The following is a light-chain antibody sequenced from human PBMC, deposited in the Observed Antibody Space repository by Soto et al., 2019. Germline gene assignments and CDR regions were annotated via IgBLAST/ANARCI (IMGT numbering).Light chain of an antibody. V-gene: IGKV3D-15*01. Sequence: PQSHAALSLTPGPMSPRXCRVSQIVSSYLAWYQQKPGQAPRLLIYDASNRATGIPDRFSGSGSGTDFTLTITSLQSEDFGVYFCQQYNNWPPITCGQGTRLEI. J-gene: IGKJ5*01. CDR1: QIVSSY. CDR2: DAS. CDR3: QQYNNWPPIT.